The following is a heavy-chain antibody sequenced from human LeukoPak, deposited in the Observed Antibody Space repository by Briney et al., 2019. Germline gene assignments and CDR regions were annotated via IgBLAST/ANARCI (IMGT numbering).Heavy chain of an antibody. CDR1: GYTFTSYD. CDR2: MNPNSGNT. CDR3: ARDRQGKSPSDY. V-gene: IGHV1-8*03. Sequence: GASVKVSCKASGYTFTSYDINWVRQATGQGLEWMGWMNPNSGNTGYAQKFQGRVTITRNTSISTAYMELSSLRSEDTAVYYCARDRQGKSPSDYWGQGTLVTVSS. J-gene: IGHJ4*02. D-gene: IGHD3-16*02.